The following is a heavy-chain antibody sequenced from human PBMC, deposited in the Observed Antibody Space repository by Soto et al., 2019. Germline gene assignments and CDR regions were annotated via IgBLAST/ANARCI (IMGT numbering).Heavy chain of an antibody. CDR1: GYNLREYG. D-gene: IGHD6-13*01. Sequence: QVHLVQSGVEVKKPGASVKVSCTAHGYNLREYGVSWLRQVPGQGFEWMGWISGDNVNRRSSQRFQDRLTMPTDTSTITASMELWRLRSDDTAVYFWGREGQQLAQEQYFQFICVDVWGQGTSVTVAS. CDR3: GREGQQLAQEQYFQFICVDV. J-gene: IGHJ6*02. V-gene: IGHV1-18*01. CDR2: ISGDNVNR.